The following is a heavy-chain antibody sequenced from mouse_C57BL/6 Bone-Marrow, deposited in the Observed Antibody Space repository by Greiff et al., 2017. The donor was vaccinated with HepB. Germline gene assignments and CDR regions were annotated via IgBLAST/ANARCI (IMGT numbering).Heavy chain of an antibody. CDR2: IYPRSGNT. CDR1: GYTFTSYG. J-gene: IGHJ3*01. V-gene: IGHV1-81*01. D-gene: IGHD3-2*02. Sequence: VKLQQSGAELARPGASVKLSCKASGYTFTSYGISWVKQRTGQGLEWIGEIYPRSGNTYYNEKFKGKATLTADKSSSTAYMELRSLTSEDSAVYFCARGDSSGYPAWFAYWGQGTLVTVSA. CDR3: ARGDSSGYPAWFAY.